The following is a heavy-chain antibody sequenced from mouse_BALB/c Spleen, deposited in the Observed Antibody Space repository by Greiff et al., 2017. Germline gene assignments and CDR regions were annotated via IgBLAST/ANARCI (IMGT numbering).Heavy chain of an antibody. J-gene: IGHJ4*01. CDR2: ISYSGST. CDR1: GDSITSGY. V-gene: IGHV3-8*02. Sequence: EVMLVESGPSLVKPSQTLSLTCSVTGDSITSGYWNWIRKFPGNKLEYMGYISYSGSTYYNPSLKSRISITRDTSKNQYYLQLNSVTTEDTATYYCARSGSSGYVDYAMDDWGQGTSVTVSS. CDR3: ARSGSSGYVDYAMDD. D-gene: IGHD3-1*01.